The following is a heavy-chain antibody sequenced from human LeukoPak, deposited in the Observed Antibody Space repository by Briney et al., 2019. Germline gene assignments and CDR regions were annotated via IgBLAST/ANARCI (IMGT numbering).Heavy chain of an antibody. J-gene: IGHJ5*02. CDR1: EFTFNSYW. CDR2: IKQDESET. CDR3: ARYSGYDGVNWFDP. V-gene: IGHV3-7*01. D-gene: IGHD5-12*01. Sequence: GGSLRLSCAASEFTFNSYWMSWVRQAPGKGLEWVASIKQDESETFYVDSVKGRFTISRDNAKNSLYLQMNSLRAEDTAVYYCARYSGYDGVNWFDPWGQGTLVTVSS.